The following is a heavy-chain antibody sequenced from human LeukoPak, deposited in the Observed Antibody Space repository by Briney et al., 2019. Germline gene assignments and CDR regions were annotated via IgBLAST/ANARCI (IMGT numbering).Heavy chain of an antibody. J-gene: IGHJ6*03. CDR3: ARHYGSGRFYYYYMDV. Sequence: PGGSLRLSCAASGFTFSSYWMSWVRQAPGKGLEWVANIKQDGSEKYYVDSVKGRFTISRDNAKNSLYLQMNSLRAEDTAVYYCARHYGSGRFYYYYMDVWGKGTTVTISS. CDR1: GFTFSSYW. V-gene: IGHV3-7*01. CDR2: IKQDGSEK. D-gene: IGHD3-10*01.